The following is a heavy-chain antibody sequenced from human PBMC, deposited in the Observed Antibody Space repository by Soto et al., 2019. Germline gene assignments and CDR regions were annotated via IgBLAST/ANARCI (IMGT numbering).Heavy chain of an antibody. V-gene: IGHV3-23*01. J-gene: IGHJ4*02. CDR3: ATPSIYDSSGYPHFDY. D-gene: IGHD3-22*01. CDR1: GFTFSTYI. Sequence: GGSMRLSCAASGFTFSTYIMHWVRQAPGKGLEWVSAISGSGGSTYYADSVKGRFTISRDNSKNTLYLQMNSLRAEDTAVYYCATPSIYDSSGYPHFDYWGQGTLVTVSS. CDR2: ISGSGGST.